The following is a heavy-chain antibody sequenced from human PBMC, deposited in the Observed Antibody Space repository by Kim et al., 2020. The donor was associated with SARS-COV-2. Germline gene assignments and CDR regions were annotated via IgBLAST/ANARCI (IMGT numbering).Heavy chain of an antibody. J-gene: IGHJ5*02. CDR2: INHSGST. CDR3: ARGKRHDILTGYYIRHEDWFDP. CDR1: GGSFSGYY. D-gene: IGHD3-9*01. V-gene: IGHV4-34*01. Sequence: SETLSLTCAVYGGSFSGYYWSWIRQPPGKGLEWIGEINHSGSTNYNPSLKSRVTISVDTSKNQFSLKLSSVTAADTAVYYCARGKRHDILTGYYIRHEDWFDPWGQGTLVTVSS.